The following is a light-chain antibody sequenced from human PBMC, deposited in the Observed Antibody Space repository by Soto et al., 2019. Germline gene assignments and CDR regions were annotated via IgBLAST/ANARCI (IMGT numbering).Light chain of an antibody. CDR1: KLGDRN. CDR2: QDN. V-gene: IGLV3-1*01. J-gene: IGLJ1*01. CDR3: QAWTSSTAYV. Sequence: SYELTQPPSVSVSPGQTVSITCSGDKLGDRNAFWYQQKPGQSPVLVIYQDNKRPSGIPERFSGSNSGNTATLTISGTQAMDEADYYCQAWTSSTAYVFGTGTKLTVL.